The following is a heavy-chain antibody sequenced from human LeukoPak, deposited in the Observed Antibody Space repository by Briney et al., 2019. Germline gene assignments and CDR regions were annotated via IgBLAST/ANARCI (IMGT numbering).Heavy chain of an antibody. D-gene: IGHD2-8*02. Sequence: ASVKVSCKASGYIFTDYYIHWVRQVPGQGLEYIGWINPDTGATEYAETFQGRVTMNRDTSISTVYLEMSGLRSDDTAVYFCAKTVVTRLVRAWVDPWGQGTLVTDSS. CDR3: AKTVVTRLVRAWVDP. J-gene: IGHJ5*02. CDR2: INPDTGAT. V-gene: IGHV1-2*02. CDR1: GYIFTDYY.